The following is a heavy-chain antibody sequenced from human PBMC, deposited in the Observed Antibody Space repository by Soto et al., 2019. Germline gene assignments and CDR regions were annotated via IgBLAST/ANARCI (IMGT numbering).Heavy chain of an antibody. D-gene: IGHD4-17*01. J-gene: IGHJ6*02. CDR3: TLSYGDSYYYYYGMDV. Sequence: GESLKISWVGSGFSFSRYTVGWVRQVPGKGLEWMGVIHPGDSDTRYSPSFQGQVTISADKSISTAYLQWSSLKASDTAMYYCTLSYGDSYYYYYGMDVWGQGTTVTVSS. CDR2: IHPGDSDT. CDR1: GFSFSRYT. V-gene: IGHV5-51*01.